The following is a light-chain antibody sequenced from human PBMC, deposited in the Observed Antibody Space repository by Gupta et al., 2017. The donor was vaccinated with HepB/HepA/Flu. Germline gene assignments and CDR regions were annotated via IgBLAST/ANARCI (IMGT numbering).Light chain of an antibody. CDR3: CSYATSRWV. CDR1: SSDVGFYNL. CDR2: EVS. J-gene: IGLJ2*01. Sequence: QSALTQPASVSGSPGQSITISCTGTSSDVGFYNLVSWYQQQPGKAPKLMIYEVSNRPSGASNRFSGSKSGNTASLTISGLQAEDEAVYYCCSYATSRWVFGGGTKLTVL. V-gene: IGLV2-23*02.